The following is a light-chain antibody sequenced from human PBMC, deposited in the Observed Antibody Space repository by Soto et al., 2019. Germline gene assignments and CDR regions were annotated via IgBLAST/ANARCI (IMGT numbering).Light chain of an antibody. CDR1: QSFRSN. CDR3: QQYGSSPIA. Sequence: EIVLTQSPATLSLSPGERATVSCRASQSFRSNLAWYQQKPGQALRLLIYGASSRATGIPDRFSGSGSGTDFSLTISRLEPEDFAVYYCQQYGSSPIAFGQGTRLEIK. CDR2: GAS. J-gene: IGKJ5*01. V-gene: IGKV3-20*01.